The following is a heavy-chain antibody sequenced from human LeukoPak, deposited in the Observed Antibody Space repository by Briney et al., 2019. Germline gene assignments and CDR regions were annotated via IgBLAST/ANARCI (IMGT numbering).Heavy chain of an antibody. Sequence: GGSLRLSCAASGFTFSSYWMHWVRQAPGKGLVWVSRIHSDGSSTSYADSVRGRFSISRDDAKSTLYLQMNSLRAEDTAVYYCARSGWPYYFDYWGQGTLVTVSS. CDR2: IHSDGSST. D-gene: IGHD3-22*01. J-gene: IGHJ4*02. CDR1: GFTFSSYW. V-gene: IGHV3-74*01. CDR3: ARSGWPYYFDY.